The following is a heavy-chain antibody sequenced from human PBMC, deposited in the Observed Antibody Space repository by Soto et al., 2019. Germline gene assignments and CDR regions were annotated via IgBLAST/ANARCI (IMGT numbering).Heavy chain of an antibody. Sequence: QPGGSLRLSCAASGFTFSSYAMNWVRQAPGKGLEWVSGISGSGVTTYYADSVKGRFTISRDNSKNTLFLQMNSLRADDTAVYYCAKTMQWLVKEDDVGSDGWGHGNTAIV. D-gene: IGHD6-19*01. J-gene: IGHJ6*02. CDR2: ISGSGVTT. CDR3: AKTMQWLVKEDDVGSDG. V-gene: IGHV3-23*01. CDR1: GFTFSSYA.